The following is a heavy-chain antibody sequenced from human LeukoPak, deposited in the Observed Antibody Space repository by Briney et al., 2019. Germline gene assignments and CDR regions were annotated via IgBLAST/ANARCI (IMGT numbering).Heavy chain of an antibody. Sequence: SGTLSLTCAVSGGSISSSNWWNWVRQPPGKGLEWIGEIYHSGPTNYNPSLKSRITISVDKSKNQFSLKLNSVTAADTAVYYCTTNWGYRLDDWGQGTLVTVSS. CDR3: TTNWGYRLDD. D-gene: IGHD7-27*01. CDR2: IYHSGPT. J-gene: IGHJ4*02. CDR1: GGSISSSNW. V-gene: IGHV4-4*02.